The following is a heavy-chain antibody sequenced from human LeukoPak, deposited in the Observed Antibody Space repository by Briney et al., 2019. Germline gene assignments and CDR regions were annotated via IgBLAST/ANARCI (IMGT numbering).Heavy chain of an antibody. CDR2: IIPIFGTA. Sequence: SVKVSCKASGGTFSSYAISWVRQAPGQGLEWMGGIIPIFGTANYAQKFQGRVTITADESTSTAYMELSSLRSEDTAVYYCARDSDGGQWLPAWWGQGTLVTVSS. D-gene: IGHD6-19*01. J-gene: IGHJ4*02. V-gene: IGHV1-69*13. CDR1: GGTFSSYA. CDR3: ARDSDGGQWLPAW.